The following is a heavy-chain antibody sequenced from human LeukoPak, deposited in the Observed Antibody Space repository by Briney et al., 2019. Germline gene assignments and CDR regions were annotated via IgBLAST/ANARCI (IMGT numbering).Heavy chain of an antibody. CDR3: AHTAAYGDYVDYFDY. Sequence: SGPTLVNPTQTLTLACTFSGFSLSTSGVGVGWIRQPPGKALEWLSLIYWDDDKRYSPSLKSRLTITKDTSKNQVVLTMTNMDPVDTATYYCAHTAAYGDYVDYFDYWGQGTLVTVSS. J-gene: IGHJ4*02. CDR1: GFSLSTSGVG. CDR2: IYWDDDK. D-gene: IGHD4-17*01. V-gene: IGHV2-5*02.